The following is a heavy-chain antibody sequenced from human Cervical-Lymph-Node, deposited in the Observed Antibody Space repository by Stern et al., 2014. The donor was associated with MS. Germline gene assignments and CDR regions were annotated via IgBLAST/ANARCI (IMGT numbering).Heavy chain of an antibody. Sequence: QVQLQESGPGLVKPSETLSLTCTVSGGSITNYYWSWIRQPPGKGLEWIGYAYHTGSTPYSPSFESRVTISVDTFKNPFSLKLRSVTAADTAVYYCAREYYDILTGYYGFDHWGQGTVVTVSS. CDR1: GGSITNYY. CDR2: AYHTGST. D-gene: IGHD3-9*01. J-gene: IGHJ4*02. V-gene: IGHV4-59*12. CDR3: AREYYDILTGYYGFDH.